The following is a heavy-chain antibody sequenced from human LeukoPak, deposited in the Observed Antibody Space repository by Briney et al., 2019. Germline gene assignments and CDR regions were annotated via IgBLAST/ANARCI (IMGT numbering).Heavy chain of an antibody. CDR2: ISSSSHYM. J-gene: IGHJ5*01. CDR1: GFTFNTYS. D-gene: IGHD6-13*01. Sequence: GGSLRLSCAASGFTFNTYSMNWVRQAPGKGLEWVSSISSSSHYMSHADAVKGRFTISRDNSKNTLYLQMNSLRAEDTAVYYCAKDQTSGIAGPFDSWGQGTLVTVSS. CDR3: AKDQTSGIAGPFDS. V-gene: IGHV3-21*01.